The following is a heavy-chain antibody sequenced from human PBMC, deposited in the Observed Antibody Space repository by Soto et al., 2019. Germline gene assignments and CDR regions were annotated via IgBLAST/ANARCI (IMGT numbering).Heavy chain of an antibody. V-gene: IGHV3-23*01. Sequence: EVQLLESGGGLVQPGGSLRLSCAASGFTFSSYAMSWVRQAPGKGLEWVSAISGSGGSTYYADSVKGRFTISRDNSXRTLDLQMNSLRAEDTAVYYCAKSGVWFGSNWFDPWGQGTLVTVSS. D-gene: IGHD3-10*01. CDR2: ISGSGGST. J-gene: IGHJ5*02. CDR3: AKSGVWFGSNWFDP. CDR1: GFTFSSYA.